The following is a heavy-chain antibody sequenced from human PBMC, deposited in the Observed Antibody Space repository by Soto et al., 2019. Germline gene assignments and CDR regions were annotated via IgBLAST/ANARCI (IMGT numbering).Heavy chain of an antibody. CDR1: GGSISSYS. CDR2: IYYSGST. V-gene: IGHV4-59*01. CDR3: ATTTKGGIAAAGLFFDY. J-gene: IGHJ4*02. D-gene: IGHD6-13*01. Sequence: PSETLSLTCTVSGGSISSYSWSWIRQPPGKGLEWIGYIYYSGSTNYNPSLKSRVTISVDTSKNQFSLKLSSVTAADTAVYYCATTTKGGIAAAGLFFDYWGQGTLVTVSS.